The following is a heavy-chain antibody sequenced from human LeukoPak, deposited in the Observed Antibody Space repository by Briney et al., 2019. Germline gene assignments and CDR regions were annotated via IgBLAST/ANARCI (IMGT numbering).Heavy chain of an antibody. V-gene: IGHV3-23*01. CDR2: ISGTGAIT. CDR3: AKETYNSGWFPDY. J-gene: IGHJ4*02. Sequence: GGSLRLSCAASGFTFSNYVMNWGRQAPGKGLEWVSVISGTGAITYYADSVKGRFTISRDNSKNTLYLQMNSLRAEDTALYYCAKETYNSGWFPDYWGQGTLVTVSS. D-gene: IGHD6-19*01. CDR1: GFTFSNYV.